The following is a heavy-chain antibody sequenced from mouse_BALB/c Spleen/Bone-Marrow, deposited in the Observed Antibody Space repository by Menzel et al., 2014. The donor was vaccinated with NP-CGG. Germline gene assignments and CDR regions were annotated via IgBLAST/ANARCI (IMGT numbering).Heavy chain of an antibody. CDR3: ARLGYYGVMVY. J-gene: IGHJ4*01. CDR1: GFDFSRYW. D-gene: IGHD1-1*01. CDR2: INPDSTTI. Sequence: EVQLVESGGGLVQPGGSLKLSCAASGFDFSRYWMSWVRQAPGKGLEWIGEINPDSTTINYTPSLKNKFIISRDNAKNTLYLQMSKVRSEDTALYYRARLGYYGVMVYWGQGTSVTVSS. V-gene: IGHV4-1*02.